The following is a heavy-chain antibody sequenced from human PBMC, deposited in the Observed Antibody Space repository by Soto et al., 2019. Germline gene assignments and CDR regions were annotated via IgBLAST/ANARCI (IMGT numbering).Heavy chain of an antibody. CDR1: GFTFSSND. D-gene: IGHD3-22*01. Sequence: EVQLVESGGGLIQPGGSLRLSCAASGFTFSSNDMNWVRQAPGKGLEWVSLIYSGGSTYYADSVKGRFTISRDNSKNTLYLQMSSLMAEDTAVYYCATRPLLRGAPWGQGTRVTVSS. V-gene: IGHV3-53*01. J-gene: IGHJ3*01. CDR3: ATRPLLRGAP. CDR2: IYSGGST.